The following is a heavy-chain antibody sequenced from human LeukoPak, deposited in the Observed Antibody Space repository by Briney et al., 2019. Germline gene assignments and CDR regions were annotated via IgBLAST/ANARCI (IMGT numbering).Heavy chain of an antibody. J-gene: IGHJ6*03. CDR3: ASSYDFWSGYLSYIPQRYYYYYYMDV. V-gene: IGHV1-8*01. Sequence: ASVKVSCKASGYTFTSYDINWVRQATGQGLEWMGWMNPNSGNTGYAQKFQGRVTMTRNTSISTAYTELSSLRSEDTAVYYCASSYDFWSGYLSYIPQRYYYYYYMDVWGKGTTVTVSS. CDR2: MNPNSGNT. D-gene: IGHD3-3*01. CDR1: GYTFTSYD.